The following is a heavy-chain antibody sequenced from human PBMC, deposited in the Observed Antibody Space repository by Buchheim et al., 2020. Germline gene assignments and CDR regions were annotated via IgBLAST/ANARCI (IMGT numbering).Heavy chain of an antibody. V-gene: IGHV4-4*02. J-gene: IGHJ6*02. Sequence: QVQLQESGPGLVKPSGTLSLTCAVSGGSISSSNWWSWVRQPPGKGLEWIGEIYHSGSTNYNPSLKSRVTISVDKSKNQFSLKLSSVTAADTAVCYCARGRSIAARPDPLIGYYYYYGMDVWGQGTT. CDR3: ARGRSIAARPDPLIGYYYYYGMDV. D-gene: IGHD6-6*01. CDR1: GGSISSSNW. CDR2: IYHSGST.